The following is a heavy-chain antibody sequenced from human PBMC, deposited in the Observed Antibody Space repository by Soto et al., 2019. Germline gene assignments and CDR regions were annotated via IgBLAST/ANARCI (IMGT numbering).Heavy chain of an antibody. D-gene: IGHD6-13*01. Sequence: EVQLEESGGDLVQPGGSLRLSCAASGFTLSAYWMTWVRQAPGKGLEWVANINRDGSKKSYLDSVRGRFTISRDNVGNLLYLQMDSLRADDTALYYCARDVSPGSSSVYLDAFDIWGQGIMVTVSS. CDR1: GFTLSAYW. CDR3: ARDVSPGSSSVYLDAFDI. CDR2: INRDGSKK. V-gene: IGHV3-7*05. J-gene: IGHJ3*02.